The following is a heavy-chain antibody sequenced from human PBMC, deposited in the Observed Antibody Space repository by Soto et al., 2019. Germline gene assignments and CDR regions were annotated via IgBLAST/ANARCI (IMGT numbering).Heavy chain of an antibody. D-gene: IGHD6-19*01. Sequence: ASVKVSCKASGYTFSNYAISWVRQAPGQGLEWIGWISTFNGNTNYAQKLQDRVTMTTDTSTSTAYMELRSLRSDDTAVYYYARGYTSGWYIGSFDIWGQGTMVTVS. V-gene: IGHV1-18*01. CDR3: ARGYTSGWYIGSFDI. CDR1: GYTFSNYA. CDR2: ISTFNGNT. J-gene: IGHJ3*02.